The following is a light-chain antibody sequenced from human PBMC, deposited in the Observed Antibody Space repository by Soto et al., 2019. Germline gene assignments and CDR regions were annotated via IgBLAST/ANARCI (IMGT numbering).Light chain of an antibody. J-gene: IGLJ1*01. Sequence: QSVLTQPASVSGSPGQSITISCTGTSVSWYQHYPGKAPKLIIYTDDKRPPEISNRFSGSRSGNTASLTIFGLQPEDEADYYCSSCGGDITFVFGSGTKVTVL. V-gene: IGLV2-23*01. CDR2: TDD. CDR3: SSCGGDITFV. CDR1: S.